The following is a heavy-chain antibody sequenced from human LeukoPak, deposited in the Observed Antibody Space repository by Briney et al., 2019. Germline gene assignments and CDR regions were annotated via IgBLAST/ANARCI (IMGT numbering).Heavy chain of an antibody. V-gene: IGHV3-7*01. CDR1: GFSLSSYW. CDR2: IKQDGSEK. Sequence: GGSLRLSCAASGFSLSSYWMTWVRQAPGKGLEWVANIKQDGSEKYYVDSVKGRFTISRDNAKNSLSFQMSSLRAEDTAVYYCARFSGYSYGGWFDYWGQGTLVTVSS. CDR3: ARFSGYSYGGWFDY. D-gene: IGHD5-18*01. J-gene: IGHJ4*02.